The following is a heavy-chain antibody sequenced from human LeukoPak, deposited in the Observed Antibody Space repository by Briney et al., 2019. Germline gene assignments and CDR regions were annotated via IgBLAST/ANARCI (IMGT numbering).Heavy chain of an antibody. V-gene: IGHV3-53*05. Sequence: GGSLRLSCAASGFTVSSNYMSWVRQAPGKGLEWVSVIYSGGSTYYADSVKGRFTISRDNSKNTLYLQMNSLRAEDTAVYYCAKDLGYYYGSGSPVYWGQGTLVTVSS. CDR2: IYSGGST. CDR3: AKDLGYYYGSGSPVY. J-gene: IGHJ4*02. CDR1: GFTVSSNY. D-gene: IGHD3-10*01.